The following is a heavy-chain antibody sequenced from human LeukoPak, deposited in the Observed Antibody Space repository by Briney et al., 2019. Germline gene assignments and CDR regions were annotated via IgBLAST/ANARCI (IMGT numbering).Heavy chain of an antibody. CDR2: IYPGDSDT. D-gene: IGHD3-16*01. V-gene: IGHV5-51*01. J-gene: IGHJ4*02. Sequence: GESLKISCKGSGYRFTSYWIGWVRQLPGKGLDWMGIIYPGDSDTRYSPSFQGQVTISADKSINTAYLQWGGLKASDTAIYYCAGLFSASPGGFDYWGQGTPVTVSS. CDR1: GYRFTSYW. CDR3: AGLFSASPGGFDY.